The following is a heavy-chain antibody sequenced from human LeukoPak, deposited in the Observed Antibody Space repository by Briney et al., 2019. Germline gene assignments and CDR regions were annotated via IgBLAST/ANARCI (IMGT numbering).Heavy chain of an antibody. CDR1: GLTFSSYS. Sequence: GGSLRLSCAASGLTFSSYSMNWVRQAPRKGLEWLSYISSSSSTIYYADSVKGRFTISRDNAKNSLYLQMNSLRPEDTAVYYCARVIYYDSSGYYPYWGQGTLVTVSS. J-gene: IGHJ4*02. V-gene: IGHV3-48*04. D-gene: IGHD3-22*01. CDR2: ISSSSSTI. CDR3: ARVIYYDSSGYYPY.